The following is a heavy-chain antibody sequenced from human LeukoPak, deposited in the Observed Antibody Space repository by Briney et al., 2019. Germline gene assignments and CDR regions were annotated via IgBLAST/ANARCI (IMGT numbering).Heavy chain of an antibody. CDR1: GGSISSYY. D-gene: IGHD2/OR15-2a*01. CDR3: ARDAPTSMPQRTSSRLRRWNAFDI. Sequence: SETLSLTCTVSGGSISSYYWSWIRQPAGKGLEWIRRIYTSGSTNYNPSLKSRVTMSVDTSKNQFSLKLSSVTAADTAVYYCARDAPTSMPQRTSSRLRRWNAFDIWGQGTMVTVSS. V-gene: IGHV4-4*07. J-gene: IGHJ3*02. CDR2: IYTSGST.